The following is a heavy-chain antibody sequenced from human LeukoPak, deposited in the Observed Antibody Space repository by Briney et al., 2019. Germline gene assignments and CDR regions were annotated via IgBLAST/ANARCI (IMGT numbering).Heavy chain of an antibody. CDR1: SYTFTGYG. CDR2: INPNSGGT. D-gene: IGHD6-25*01. Sequence: ASVEVSCKASSYTFTGYGISWVRQAPGQGLEWMGWINPNSGGTNYAQKFQGRVTMTRDTSISTAYMELSRLRSDDTAVYYCARAKRTAAAAFDYWGQGTLVTVSS. V-gene: IGHV1-2*02. CDR3: ARAKRTAAAAFDY. J-gene: IGHJ4*02.